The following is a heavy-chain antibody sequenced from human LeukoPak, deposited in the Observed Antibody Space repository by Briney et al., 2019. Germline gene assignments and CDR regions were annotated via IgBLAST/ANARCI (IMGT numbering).Heavy chain of an antibody. CDR3: AKDGQYSSSWYNYYYYYGMDV. Sequence: GGSLRLSCAASGFTFSSYGMHWVRQVPGKGLEWVAFIRYDGSNKYYADSVKGRFTISRDNSKNTLYLQMNSLRAEDTAVHYCAKDGQYSSSWYNYYYYYGMDVWGQGTTVTVSS. CDR2: IRYDGSNK. D-gene: IGHD6-13*01. V-gene: IGHV3-30*02. CDR1: GFTFSSYG. J-gene: IGHJ6*02.